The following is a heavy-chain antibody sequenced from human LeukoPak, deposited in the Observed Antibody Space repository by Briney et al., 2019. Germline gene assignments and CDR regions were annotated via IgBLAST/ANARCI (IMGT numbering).Heavy chain of an antibody. CDR3: ARERGYSGYDYFIDSPSDY. J-gene: IGHJ4*02. CDR1: GFTFSSYE. D-gene: IGHD5-12*01. Sequence: PGGSLRLSCAASGFTFSSYEMNWVRQAPGKGLEWVSYISSSGSTIYNADSVKGRFTISRDNAKNSLYLQMNSLRAEDTAVYYCARERGYSGYDYFIDSPSDYWGQGTLATVSS. V-gene: IGHV3-48*03. CDR2: ISSSGSTI.